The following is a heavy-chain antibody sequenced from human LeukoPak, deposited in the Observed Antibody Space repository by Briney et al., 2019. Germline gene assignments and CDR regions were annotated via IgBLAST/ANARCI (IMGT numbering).Heavy chain of an antibody. J-gene: IGHJ6*03. CDR1: GYTFTGYY. CDR2: INPNSGGT. V-gene: IGHV1-2*06. CDR3: ARAQWPYYYMDV. Sequence: GASVKVSCKASGYTFTGYYMHWVRQAPGQGLEWMGRINPNSGGTNYAQKFQGRVTITRDTSISTDYMELSRLTSDDTAVYYCARAQWPYYYMDVWGKGTTVTVSS. D-gene: IGHD2-8*01.